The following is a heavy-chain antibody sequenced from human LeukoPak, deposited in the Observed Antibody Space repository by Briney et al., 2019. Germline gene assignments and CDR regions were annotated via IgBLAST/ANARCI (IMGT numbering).Heavy chain of an antibody. J-gene: IGHJ4*02. CDR3: AKGSYYDSSGSFYFDY. CDR1: GFTFGSYA. D-gene: IGHD3-22*01. CDR2: ISGSGLST. Sequence: PGGSLRLSCAASGFTFGSYAMSWVRQAPGKGLEWVSAISGSGLSTYYADSVKGRFTISRDSSKNTLYVQVNSLGTEDTAAYYCAKGSYYDSSGSFYFDYWGQGTLVTVSS. V-gene: IGHV3-23*01.